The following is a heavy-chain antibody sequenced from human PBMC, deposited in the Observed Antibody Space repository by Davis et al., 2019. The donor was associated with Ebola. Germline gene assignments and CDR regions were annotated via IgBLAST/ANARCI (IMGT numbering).Heavy chain of an antibody. CDR2: IWYDGSNK. CDR3: AREIAAAGHFRRYYFDY. J-gene: IGHJ4*02. D-gene: IGHD6-13*01. CDR1: GFTFSSYG. Sequence: PGGSLRLSCAASGFTFSSYGMHWVRQAPGKGLEWVAVIWYDGSNKYYADSVKGRFTISRDNSKNTLYLQMNSLRAEDTAVYYCAREIAAAGHFRRYYFDYWGQGTLVTVSS. V-gene: IGHV3-33*01.